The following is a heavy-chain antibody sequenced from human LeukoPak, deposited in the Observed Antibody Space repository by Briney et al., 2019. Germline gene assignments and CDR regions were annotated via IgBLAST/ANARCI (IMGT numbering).Heavy chain of an antibody. CDR1: GITLSNYG. Sequence: GGSLRLSCAVSGITLSNYGMSWVRQAPGKGLEWVAGIRGGGGGTNYADSVKGRFSISRDNARNTLYLQMNSLRVEDTAAYFCAKRGVVIRVILVGFHKEAYYFDSWGQGALVTVSS. CDR2: IRGGGGGT. J-gene: IGHJ4*02. CDR3: AKRGVVIRVILVGFHKEAYYFDS. D-gene: IGHD3-22*01. V-gene: IGHV3-23*01.